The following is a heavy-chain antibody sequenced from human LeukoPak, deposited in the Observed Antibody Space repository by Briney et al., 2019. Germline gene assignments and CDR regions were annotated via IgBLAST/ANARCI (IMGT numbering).Heavy chain of an antibody. V-gene: IGHV3-21*01. CDR3: ARDVAGYDLGAFDI. J-gene: IGHJ3*02. D-gene: IGHD3-3*01. CDR1: GCTFSSYS. CDR2: ISSSSYI. Sequence: GGSLRLSCAASGCTFSSYSMNWVRQAPGKGLEWVSSISSSSYIYYADSVKGRFTISRDNAKNSLYLQMNSLRAEDTAVYYCARDVAGYDLGAFDIWGQGTMVTVSS.